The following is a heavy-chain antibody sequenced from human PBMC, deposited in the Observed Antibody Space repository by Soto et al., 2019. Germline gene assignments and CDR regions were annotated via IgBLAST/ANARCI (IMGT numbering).Heavy chain of an antibody. D-gene: IGHD5-18*01. CDR2: IDWDDDK. J-gene: IGHJ5*02. Sequence: SGPTLVNPTQTLTLTCTFSGFSLSTSGMCVSWIRQPPGKALEWLALIDWDDDKYYSTSLKTRLTISKDTSKNQVVLTMTNMDPVDTATYYCARTLGGGYSYGTTNWFDPWAQGSLVTVSS. V-gene: IGHV2-70*01. CDR3: ARTLGGGYSYGTTNWFDP. CDR1: GFSLSTSGMC.